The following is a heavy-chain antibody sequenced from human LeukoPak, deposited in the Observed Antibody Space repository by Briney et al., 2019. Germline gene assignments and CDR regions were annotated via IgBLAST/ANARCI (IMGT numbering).Heavy chain of an antibody. J-gene: IGHJ6*02. Sequence: PSQTLSLTCTVSGGSISSGGYYWSWIRQHPGKGLEWIGYIYYSGSTYYNPSLKSRVTISVDTSKNQFSLKLSSVTAADTAVYYCARDSPASGYAHGMDVWGQGTTVTVSS. D-gene: IGHD5-12*01. CDR2: IYYSGST. V-gene: IGHV4-31*03. CDR1: GGSISSGGYY. CDR3: ARDSPASGYAHGMDV.